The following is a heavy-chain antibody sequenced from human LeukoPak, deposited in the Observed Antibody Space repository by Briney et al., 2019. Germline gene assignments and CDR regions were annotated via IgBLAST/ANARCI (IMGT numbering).Heavy chain of an antibody. V-gene: IGHV1-46*01. CDR2: INPSGGST. J-gene: IGHJ6*02. D-gene: IGHD2-15*01. Sequence: ASVKVSCKASGYTFTSYYMHWVRPAPGQGLEWMGIINPSGGSTSYAQKFQGGVTMTRDTSTSTVYMELSSLRSKDTAVYYCARDYCSGGSCFPNSLHYGMDVWGQGTTVTVSS. CDR3: ARDYCSGGSCFPNSLHYGMDV. CDR1: GYTFTSYY.